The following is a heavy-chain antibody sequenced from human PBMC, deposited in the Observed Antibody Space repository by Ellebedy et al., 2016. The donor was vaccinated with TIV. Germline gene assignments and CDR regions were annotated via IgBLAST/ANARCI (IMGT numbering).Heavy chain of an antibody. J-gene: IGHJ4*02. CDR1: GGSLRSYV. Sequence: AASVKVSCKAPGGSLRSYVLSWARQAPGQGLEWMGGIIPAFHTTNYAEKFQGRVTITTDESTNTAYMDLRSLRSEDTAIYYCAKSRGYCSGGSVRCYPAFDHWGQGTLVTVSS. V-gene: IGHV1-69*05. CDR2: IIPAFHTT. CDR3: AKSRGYCSGGSVRCYPAFDH. D-gene: IGHD2-15*01.